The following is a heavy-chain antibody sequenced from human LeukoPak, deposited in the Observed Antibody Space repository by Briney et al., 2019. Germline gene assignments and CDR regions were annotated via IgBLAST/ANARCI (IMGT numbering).Heavy chain of an antibody. J-gene: IGHJ4*02. CDR3: ARGGYYDSSGYAPFDY. CDR2: INPNSGGT. V-gene: IGHV1-2*02. Sequence: ASVKVSCKASGYTFTGYYMRWVRQAPGQGLEWMGWINPNSGGTNYAQKFQGRVTMTRDTSISTAYMELSRLRSDDTAVYYCARGGYYDSSGYAPFDYWGQGTLVTVSS. CDR1: GYTFTGYY. D-gene: IGHD3-22*01.